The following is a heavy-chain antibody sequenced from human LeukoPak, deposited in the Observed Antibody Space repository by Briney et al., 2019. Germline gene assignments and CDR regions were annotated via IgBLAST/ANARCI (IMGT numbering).Heavy chain of an antibody. D-gene: IGHD2-15*01. CDR1: GFTFSSYS. CDR2: ISSSSSYI. V-gene: IGHV3-21*01. CDR3: ARDCSGGSCHIDY. J-gene: IGHJ4*02. Sequence: GSLRLSCAASGFTFSSYSMNWVRQAPGKGLEWVSSISSSSSYIYYADSVKGRFTISRDNAKNSLYLQMNSLRAEDTAVYYCARDCSGGSCHIDYWGQGTLVTVSS.